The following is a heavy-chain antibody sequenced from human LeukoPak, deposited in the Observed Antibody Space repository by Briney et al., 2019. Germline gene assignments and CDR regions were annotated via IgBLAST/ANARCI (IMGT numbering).Heavy chain of an antibody. V-gene: IGHV3-21*01. Sequence: PGGSLILSCAASGFTFSSYSMNWVRQAPGKGLEWVSSISSSSSYIYYADSVKGRFTISRDNAKNSLYLQMNSLRAEDTAVYYCARDSRALIDYWGQGTLVTVSS. CDR1: GFTFSSYS. J-gene: IGHJ4*02. CDR2: ISSSSSYI. CDR3: ARDSRALIDY.